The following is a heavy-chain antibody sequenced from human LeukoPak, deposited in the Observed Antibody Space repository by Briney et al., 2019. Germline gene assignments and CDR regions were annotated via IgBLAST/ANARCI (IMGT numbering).Heavy chain of an antibody. V-gene: IGHV1-69*01. Sequence: ASVKVSCTASGGTFSSYAISWVRQAPGQGLEWMGGIIPIFGTANYAQKFQGRVTITADESTSTAYMELSSLRSEDTAVYYCARGNYYDSSGYPYDFDYWGQGTLVTVSS. CDR3: ARGNYYDSSGYPYDFDY. J-gene: IGHJ4*02. CDR2: IIPIFGTA. D-gene: IGHD3-22*01. CDR1: GGTFSSYA.